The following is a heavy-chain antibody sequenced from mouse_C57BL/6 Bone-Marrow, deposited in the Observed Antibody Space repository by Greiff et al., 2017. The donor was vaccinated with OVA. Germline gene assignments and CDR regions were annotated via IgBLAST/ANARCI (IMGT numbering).Heavy chain of an antibody. Sequence: QVQLQQSGAELVRPGTSVKLSCKASGYTFTSYWMHWVKQRPGQGLEWIGVIDPSDSYTNYNQKFKGKATLTVDTSSSTAYMQLSSLTSEDSAVYYCARLLRYCYAMDYWGQGTSVTVSS. V-gene: IGHV1-59*01. D-gene: IGHD1-1*01. J-gene: IGHJ4*01. CDR2: IDPSDSYT. CDR1: GYTFTSYW. CDR3: ARLLRYCYAMDY.